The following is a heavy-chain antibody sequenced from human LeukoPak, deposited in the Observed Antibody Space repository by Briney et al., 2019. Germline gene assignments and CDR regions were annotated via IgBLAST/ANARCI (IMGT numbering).Heavy chain of an antibody. CDR3: AKDRMLCSSTSCYSYLDY. D-gene: IGHD2-2*02. J-gene: IGHJ4*02. CDR2: IRYDGSNK. V-gene: IGHV3-30*02. CDR1: GFTFSSYG. Sequence: GGSLRLSCAASGFTFSSYGMHWVRQAPGKGLEWVAFIRYDGSNKYYADSVKGRFTISRDNSKNTLYLQMNSLRAEDTAVYYCAKDRMLCSSTSCYSYLDYWGQGTLVTVSS.